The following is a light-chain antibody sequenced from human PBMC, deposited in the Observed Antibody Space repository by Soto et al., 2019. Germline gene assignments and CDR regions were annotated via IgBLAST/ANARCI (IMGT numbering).Light chain of an antibody. CDR3: QQSYSTPDT. CDR1: QSISSY. J-gene: IGKJ4*01. V-gene: IGKV1-39*01. Sequence: DIQMTQSPSSLSASVGDRVTITCRASQSISSYLNWYQQKPGKAPKLLIYAASSLQGGVPSRFGGSGSGTDFTLTISSLQPEDFATYYCQQSYSTPDTFGGGTKVEIK. CDR2: AAS.